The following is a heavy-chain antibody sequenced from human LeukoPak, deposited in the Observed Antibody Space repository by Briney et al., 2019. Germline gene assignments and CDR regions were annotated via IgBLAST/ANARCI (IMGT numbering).Heavy chain of an antibody. J-gene: IGHJ3*02. V-gene: IGHV3-48*01. CDR3: ARLVSVWGDYGDYEHDAFDI. D-gene: IGHD4-17*01. CDR2: ISSSSSTI. CDR1: GFTFSSYS. Sequence: GGSLRLSCAASGFTFSSYSMNWVRQAPGKGLEWVSYISSSSSTIYYADSEKGRFTISRDNAKNSLYLQMNSLRAEDTAVYYCARLVSVWGDYGDYEHDAFDIWGQGTMVTVSS.